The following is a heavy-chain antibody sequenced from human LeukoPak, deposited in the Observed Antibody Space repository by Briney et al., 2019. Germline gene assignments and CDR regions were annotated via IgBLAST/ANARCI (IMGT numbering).Heavy chain of an antibody. D-gene: IGHD3-10*01. CDR2: INHSGST. CDR1: GGSFSGYY. Sequence: PSETLTLTCAVYGGSFSGYYWSWIRQPPGKGLEWIGEINHSGSTNYNPSLKSRVTISVDTSKNQFSLKLSSVTAADTAVYYCARIRLTSPYYYGSGSYYKGQNYFDYWGQGTLVPVSS. CDR3: ARIRLTSPYYYGSGSYYKGQNYFDY. J-gene: IGHJ4*02. V-gene: IGHV4-34*01.